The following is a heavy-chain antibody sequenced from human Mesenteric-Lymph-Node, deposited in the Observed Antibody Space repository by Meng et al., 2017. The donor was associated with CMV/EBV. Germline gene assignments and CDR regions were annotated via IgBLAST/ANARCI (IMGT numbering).Heavy chain of an antibody. J-gene: IGHJ5*01. CDR3: ARGFGSSWFDS. CDR1: GYTFILNY. V-gene: IGHV1-2*02. CDR2: INSKNGDT. Sequence: SCKASGYTFILNYIHWVRQAPGKGLDWIGWINSKNGDTRYAEKFQGRVTLTRDTSISTAYMDLISLTSDDAAVYYCARGFGSSWFDSWGQGTLVTVSS. D-gene: IGHD3-10*01.